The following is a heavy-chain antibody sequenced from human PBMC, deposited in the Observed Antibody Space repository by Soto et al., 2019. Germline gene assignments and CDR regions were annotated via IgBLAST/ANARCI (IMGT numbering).Heavy chain of an antibody. V-gene: IGHV1-69*13. CDR1: GGTFSSYA. CDR2: IIPIFGTA. CDR3: AEGDFWSGYSRGWFDP. Sequence: ASVKVSCKASGGTFSSYAISWVRQAPGQGLEWMGGIIPIFGTANYAQKFQGRVTITADESTSTAYMELSSLRSEDTAVHYCAEGDFWSGYSRGWFDPWGQGTLVTVSS. D-gene: IGHD3-3*01. J-gene: IGHJ5*02.